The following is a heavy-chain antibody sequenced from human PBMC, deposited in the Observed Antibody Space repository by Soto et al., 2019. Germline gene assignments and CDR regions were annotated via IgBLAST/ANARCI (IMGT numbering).Heavy chain of an antibody. CDR3: ATGDPPYYFYGMDV. V-gene: IGHV3-48*03. J-gene: IGHJ6*02. CDR1: GFAFSNHE. D-gene: IGHD2-21*01. CDR2: ISSGGHNI. Sequence: GGSLRLSCAAPGFAFSNHEFNWVRQAPGKGPEWLAYISSGGHNIYYADSVKGRCAVSRDNAKKSLYLQMSTLRVEDTAVYYCATGDPPYYFYGMDVWGQGTTVTVSS.